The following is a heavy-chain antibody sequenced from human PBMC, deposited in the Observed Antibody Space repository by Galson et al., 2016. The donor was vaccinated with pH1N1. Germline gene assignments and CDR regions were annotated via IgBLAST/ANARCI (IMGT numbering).Heavy chain of an antibody. CDR3: ARGGAIGPNYNDGEVSS. CDR1: GFSFTTYG. J-gene: IGHJ5*02. Sequence: SLRLSCAASGFSFTTYGMSWVRQAPGKGLDWVSGISNSGDDTFYAHTVRGRFTISRDNSKNTLYLQMNSLTAMDTAIYYCARGGAIGPNYNDGEVSSWGQGALVTVSS. V-gene: IGHV3-23*01. D-gene: IGHD5-18*01. CDR2: ISNSGDDT.